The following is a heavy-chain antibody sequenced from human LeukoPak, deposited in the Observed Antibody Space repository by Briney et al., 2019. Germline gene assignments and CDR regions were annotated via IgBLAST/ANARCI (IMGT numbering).Heavy chain of an antibody. CDR3: ARPFDYGDSPYY. Sequence: ASVKVSCKASGYTFPSYFMHWVRQAPGQGLEWMGIINPTGGSTTYAQKFQGRVTMTRDTSTSTVYMELSSLRSEDTAVYYCARPFDYGDSPYYWGQGTLVTVSS. D-gene: IGHD4-17*01. CDR1: GYTFPSYF. J-gene: IGHJ4*02. CDR2: INPTGGST. V-gene: IGHV1-46*01.